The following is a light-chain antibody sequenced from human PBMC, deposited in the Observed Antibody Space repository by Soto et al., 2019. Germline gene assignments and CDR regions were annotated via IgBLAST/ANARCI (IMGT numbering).Light chain of an antibody. CDR1: QSVATN. Sequence: EAVLTQSPATLAVSPWERVALSCRASQSVATNLAWYQQRPGQAPRLLIYGASKRAIGLPARFSGSGSGTEFTLTISSLQSEDFAVYYCQQYNNWPETFGQGTKVDI. J-gene: IGKJ1*01. V-gene: IGKV3-15*01. CDR2: GAS. CDR3: QQYNNWPET.